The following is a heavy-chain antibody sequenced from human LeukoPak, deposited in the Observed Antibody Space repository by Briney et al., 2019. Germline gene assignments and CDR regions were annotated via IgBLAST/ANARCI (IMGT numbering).Heavy chain of an antibody. CDR2: ISGSGGST. J-gene: IGHJ5*02. CDR3: AKDQNLYYDFWSGLSWFDP. CDR1: GFTFSSYW. D-gene: IGHD3-3*01. V-gene: IGHV3-23*01. Sequence: GGSLRLSCAASGFTFSSYWMHWVRQAPGKELEWVSAISGSGGSTYYADSVKGRFTISRDNSKNTLYLQMNSLRAEDTAVYYCAKDQNLYYDFWSGLSWFDPWGQGTLVTVSS.